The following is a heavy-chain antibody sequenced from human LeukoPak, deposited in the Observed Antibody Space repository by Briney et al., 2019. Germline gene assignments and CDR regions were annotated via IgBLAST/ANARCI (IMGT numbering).Heavy chain of an antibody. CDR3: ARGRINRVDSSSWYYFDY. D-gene: IGHD6-13*01. V-gene: IGHV1-2*02. CDR2: INPNSGGT. Sequence: GASVKVSCKASGYTFTGYYMHWVRQAPGQGLEWMGWINPNSGGTNYAQKFQGRVTMTRDTSISTAYMELSRLRSDDTAVYYCARGRINRVDSSSWYYFDYWGQGTLVTVSS. CDR1: GYTFTGYY. J-gene: IGHJ4*02.